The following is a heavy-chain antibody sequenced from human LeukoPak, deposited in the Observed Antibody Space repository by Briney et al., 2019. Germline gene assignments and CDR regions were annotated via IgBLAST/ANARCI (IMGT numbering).Heavy chain of an antibody. Sequence: GGSLRLSCAASGFIFDNHAMSWVRQASGKGLEWVSVISGGGGSTYYADSVKGRFTISRDNSKNTLYLQMNSLRAEDTAVYYCAKVDSSAWYAHFDYWGQGTLVTVSS. D-gene: IGHD6-19*01. CDR1: GFIFDNHA. CDR3: AKVDSSAWYAHFDY. J-gene: IGHJ4*02. CDR2: ISGGGGST. V-gene: IGHV3-23*01.